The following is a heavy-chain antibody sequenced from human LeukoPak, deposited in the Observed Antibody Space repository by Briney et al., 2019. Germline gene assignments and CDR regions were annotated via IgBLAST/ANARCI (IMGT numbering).Heavy chain of an antibody. V-gene: IGHV1-2*02. J-gene: IGHJ5*02. CDR2: INPSSGDT. Sequence: ASVKVSCKASGYTFTGYYMHWVRQAPGQGLEWMGWINPSSGDTNYAQKFQGRVTMTRDTSISTAYMDLSRLRSDDTAVYYCGRDRYFGSGSSTPRWFDPWGQGTLVTVSP. CDR3: GRDRYFGSGSSTPRWFDP. D-gene: IGHD3-10*01. CDR1: GYTFTGYY.